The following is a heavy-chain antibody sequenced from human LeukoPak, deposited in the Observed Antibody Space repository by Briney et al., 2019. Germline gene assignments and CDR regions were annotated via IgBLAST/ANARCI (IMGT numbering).Heavy chain of an antibody. J-gene: IGHJ3*02. CDR3: AYSGSYHDAFDI. V-gene: IGHV3-23*01. CDR2: ISGSGGST. Sequence: QAGGSLRLSYAASGFTFSSYAMSWVRQAPGKGLEWVSAISGSGGSTYYADCVKGRFTISRDNSKNTLYLQMNSLRAEDTAVYYCAYSGSYHDAFDIWGQGTMVTVSS. D-gene: IGHD1-26*01. CDR1: GFTFSSYA.